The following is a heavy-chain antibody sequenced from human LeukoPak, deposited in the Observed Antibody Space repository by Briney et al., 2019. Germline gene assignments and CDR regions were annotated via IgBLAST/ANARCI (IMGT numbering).Heavy chain of an antibody. CDR3: ARDHHRRLYDSQARDTFDI. Sequence: GGSLRLSCAASGFTFDDYGMSWVRQAPGRGLEWVSYISSSGSTIYYADSVKGRFTISRDNAKNSLYLQMNSLRAEDTAVYYCARDHHRRLYDSQARDTFDIWGQGTLVTVSS. V-gene: IGHV3-11*04. CDR2: ISSSGSTI. D-gene: IGHD3-22*01. J-gene: IGHJ3*02. CDR1: GFTFDDYG.